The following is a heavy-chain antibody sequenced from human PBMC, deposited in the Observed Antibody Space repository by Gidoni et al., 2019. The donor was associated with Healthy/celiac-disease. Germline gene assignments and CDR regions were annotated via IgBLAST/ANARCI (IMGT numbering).Heavy chain of an antibody. CDR2: IYYSGST. J-gene: IGHJ4*02. D-gene: IGHD3-3*01. V-gene: IGHV4-31*02. CDR3: ARGPITIFGVVSD. Sequence: EWIGYIYYSGSTYYNPSLKSRVTISVDTSKNQFSLKLSSVTAADTAVYYCARGPITIFGVVSDWGQGTLVTVSS.